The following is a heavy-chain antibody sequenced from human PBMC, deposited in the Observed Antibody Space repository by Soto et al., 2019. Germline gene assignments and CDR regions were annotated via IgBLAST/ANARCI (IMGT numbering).Heavy chain of an antibody. Sequence: PSXTLSLTCTVSGGSISSYYWSWIRQPPGKGLEWIGYIYYSGSTNYNPSLKSRVTISVDTSKNQFSLKLSSVTAADTAVYYCARERCSGGSCRLDYWGQGTLVTVSS. V-gene: IGHV4-59*01. CDR2: IYYSGST. CDR1: GGSISSYY. CDR3: ARERCSGGSCRLDY. D-gene: IGHD2-15*01. J-gene: IGHJ4*02.